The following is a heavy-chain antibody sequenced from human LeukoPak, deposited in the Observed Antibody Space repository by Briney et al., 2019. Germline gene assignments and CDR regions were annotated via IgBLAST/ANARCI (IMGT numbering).Heavy chain of an antibody. CDR1: GGSISSYY. D-gene: IGHD3-10*01. CDR3: ARASQYGSGAVDAFDI. V-gene: IGHV4-4*07. Sequence: SETLSLTCTVSGGSISSYYWSWIRQPAGKGLEWIGRIYTSGSTNYNPSLKSRVTMSVDTSKNQFSLKLSSVTAADTAVYYCARASQYGSGAVDAFDIWGQGTMVTVCS. J-gene: IGHJ3*02. CDR2: IYTSGST.